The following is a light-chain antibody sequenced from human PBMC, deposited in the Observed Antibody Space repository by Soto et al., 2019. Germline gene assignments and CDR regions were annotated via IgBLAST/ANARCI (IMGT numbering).Light chain of an antibody. CDR1: QGISSY. CDR2: AAS. J-gene: IGKJ4*01. V-gene: IGKV1-9*01. CDR3: QQLNSYPLT. Sequence: DIQLTQSPSFLSASVGDRVTITCRASQGISSYLSWYQQKPGKAPKILIYAASTLQTGVPSRFSGSGSGTDFTLTISSLQPEDFATYSCQQLNSYPLTFGGGTKVDIK.